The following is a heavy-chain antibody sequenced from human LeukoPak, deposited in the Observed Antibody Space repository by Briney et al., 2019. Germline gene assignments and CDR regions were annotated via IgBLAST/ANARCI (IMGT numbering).Heavy chain of an antibody. V-gene: IGHV4-59*01. D-gene: IGHD4-17*01. CDR3: ARTRRGVTTFIDY. Sequence: PSETLSLTCTVSGGSISSYYWSWIRQPPGKGLEWIGYIYYSGSTNYNPSLKSRVTISVDTSKNQFSLKLSSVTAADTAVYYRARTRRGVTTFIDYWGQGTLVTVSS. CDR2: IYYSGST. J-gene: IGHJ4*02. CDR1: GGSISSYY.